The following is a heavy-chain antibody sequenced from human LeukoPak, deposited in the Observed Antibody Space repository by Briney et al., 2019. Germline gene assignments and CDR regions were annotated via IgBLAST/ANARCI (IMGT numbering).Heavy chain of an antibody. CDR3: VRGLVGYCSGGAWDGTCFDY. Sequence: GGSLRPSCAASGFTFSSYWMSWVRQAPGKGLEWVAIIKQDGNQKNYVDSVKGRFTISRDNAKNSLYLQMNSLRAEDTAVYYCVRGLVGYCSGGAWDGTCFDYWGQGTLVSVPS. D-gene: IGHD2-15*01. CDR1: GFTFSSYW. V-gene: IGHV3-7*03. J-gene: IGHJ4*02. CDR2: IKQDGNQK.